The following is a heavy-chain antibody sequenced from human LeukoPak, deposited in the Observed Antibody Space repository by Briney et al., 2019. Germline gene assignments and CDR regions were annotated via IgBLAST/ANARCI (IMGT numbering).Heavy chain of an antibody. D-gene: IGHD3-3*01. V-gene: IGHV1-69*01. CDR1: GGTFSSYA. Sequence: SVKVSCKASGGTFSSYAISWVRQAPGQGLEWVGGISPIFGTANYAQKFQGRVTITADESTSTAYMELSSLRSEDTAVYYCARDYYDFWGGSGRNGNDYYYYYYMDVWGKGTTVTVSS. J-gene: IGHJ6*03. CDR2: ISPIFGTA. CDR3: ARDYYDFWGGSGRNGNDYYYYYYMDV.